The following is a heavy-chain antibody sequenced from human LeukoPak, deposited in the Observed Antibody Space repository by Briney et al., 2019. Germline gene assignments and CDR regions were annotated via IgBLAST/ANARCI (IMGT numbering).Heavy chain of an antibody. CDR2: ISYDGSNK. CDR3: AKEAPFPSDYYDSSGGYFDY. D-gene: IGHD3-22*01. Sequence: GGSLRLSCAASGFTFSSYGMHWVRQAPGKGLEWVAVISYDGSNKYYADSVKGRFTISRDNSKNTLYLQMNSLRAEDTAVYYCAKEAPFPSDYYDSSGGYFDYWGQGTLVTVSS. V-gene: IGHV3-30*18. CDR1: GFTFSSYG. J-gene: IGHJ4*02.